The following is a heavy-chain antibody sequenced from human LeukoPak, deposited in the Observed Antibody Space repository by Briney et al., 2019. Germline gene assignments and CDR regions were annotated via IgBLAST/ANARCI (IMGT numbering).Heavy chain of an antibody. CDR1: GGSISSYY. CDR2: IYYSGST. J-gene: IGHJ4*02. D-gene: IGHD5-12*01. CDR3: ARGGYSGYGFDY. V-gene: IGHV4-59*01. Sequence: SETLSLTCTVSGGSISSYYWSWIRQPPGKGLEWIGYIYYSGSTNYNPSLKSRVTISVDTSKNQFSLKLSPVTVADTAVYYCARGGYSGYGFDYWGQGTLVTVSS.